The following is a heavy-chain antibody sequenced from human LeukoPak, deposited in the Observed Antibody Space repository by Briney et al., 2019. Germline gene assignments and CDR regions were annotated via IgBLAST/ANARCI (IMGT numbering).Heavy chain of an antibody. D-gene: IGHD5-18*01. CDR1: GFTFSSYS. J-gene: IGHJ6*03. Sequence: PGGSLRLSCAASGFTFSSYSMNWVRQAPGKGLEWVSSISSSSSYIYYADSVKGRFTISRDNAKNSLYLQMNSLRAEDTAVYYCARGYSYGPYYYYYYYMNVWGKGTTVTVSS. V-gene: IGHV3-21*04. CDR3: ARGYSYGPYYYYYYYMNV. CDR2: ISSSSSYI.